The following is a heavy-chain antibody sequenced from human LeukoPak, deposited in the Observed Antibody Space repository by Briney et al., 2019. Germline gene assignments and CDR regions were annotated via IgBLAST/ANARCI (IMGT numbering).Heavy chain of an antibody. CDR1: GFDFSTYA. D-gene: IGHD5/OR15-5a*01. Sequence: GGSLRLSCAASGFDFSTYAINWVRQAPGKGLEWVSSISTMSNYIFYGDSVKGRFTISRDNAKNSVYLQMNSLKTEDTAVYFCTSLSPYYYYYSYMDVWGKGTTVTVSS. CDR3: TSLSPYYYYYSYMDV. CDR2: ISTMSNYI. V-gene: IGHV3-21*03. J-gene: IGHJ6*03.